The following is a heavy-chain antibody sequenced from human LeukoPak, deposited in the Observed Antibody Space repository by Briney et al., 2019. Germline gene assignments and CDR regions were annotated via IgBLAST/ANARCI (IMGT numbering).Heavy chain of an antibody. J-gene: IGHJ4*02. CDR3: ARSYDFWSGYYDY. CDR1: GGSISSGGYY. V-gene: IGHV4-31*11. D-gene: IGHD3-3*01. CDR2: IYYSRST. Sequence: PSETLSLTCAVYGGSISSGGYYWSWIRQHPGKGLEWIGYIYYSRSTYYNPSLKSRVTISVDTSKNQFSLKLSSVTAADTAVYYCARSYDFWSGYYDYWGQGTLVTVSS.